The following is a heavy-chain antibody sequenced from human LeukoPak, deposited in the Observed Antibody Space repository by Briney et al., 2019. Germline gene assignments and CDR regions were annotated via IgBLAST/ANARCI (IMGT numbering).Heavy chain of an antibody. V-gene: IGHV4-38-2*02. D-gene: IGHD5-24*01. CDR1: GYSISSGYY. CDR3: ARGSSRDGYNYYYYMDV. Sequence: SETLSLTCTVSGYSISSGYYWGWIRQPPGKGLEWIGSIYHSGSTYYNPSLKSRVTISVDTSKNQFSLKLSSVTAADTAVYYCARGSSRDGYNYYYYMDVWGKGTTVTVSS. CDR2: IYHSGST. J-gene: IGHJ6*03.